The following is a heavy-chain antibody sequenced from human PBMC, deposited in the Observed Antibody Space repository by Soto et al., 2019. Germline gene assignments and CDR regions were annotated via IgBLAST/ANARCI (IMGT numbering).Heavy chain of an antibody. Sequence: GGSLRLSCTACGFTFGVYAMSWFRQAPGKRLEWVGFIRSKAYGGTTEYAASVKGRFTISRDDSKSIAYLQMNSLKTEDTAVYYCTRALPYCSSTSCYDVGWFDPWGQGTLVTVSS. J-gene: IGHJ5*02. CDR1: GFTFGVYA. CDR3: TRALPYCSSTSCYDVGWFDP. D-gene: IGHD2-2*01. V-gene: IGHV3-49*03. CDR2: IRSKAYGGTT.